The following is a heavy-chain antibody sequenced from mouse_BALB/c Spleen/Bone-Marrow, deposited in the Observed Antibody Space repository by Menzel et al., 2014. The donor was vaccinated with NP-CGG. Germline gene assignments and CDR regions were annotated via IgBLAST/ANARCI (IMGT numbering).Heavy chain of an antibody. D-gene: IGHD2-4*01. CDR3: ARHAYYDQTEVSFVY. CDR2: ISGDSLYT. Sequence: EVKVVESGGGLVKSGGSLKLSCAASGFSFSNYGMSWVRQTPEKRLEWVATISGDSLYTFYSDSVKGRFTISRDNAKNNLYLQLSSLRSEDTALYYCARHAYYDQTEVSFVYWGQGTLVTVSA. CDR1: GFSFSNYG. V-gene: IGHV5-9-2*01. J-gene: IGHJ3*01.